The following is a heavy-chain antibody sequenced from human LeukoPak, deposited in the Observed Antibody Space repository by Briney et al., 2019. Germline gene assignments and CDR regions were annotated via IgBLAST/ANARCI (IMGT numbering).Heavy chain of an antibody. Sequence: ASVKVSCKASGYTFTGYYMHWVRQAPGQGLEWMGWINPNSGGTNYAQKFQGRVTMTRDTSIRTAYMELSRLRSDDTAVYYCARDWSVGIAARRIVGYWGQGTLVTVSS. CDR3: ARDWSVGIAARRIVGY. D-gene: IGHD6-6*01. V-gene: IGHV1-2*02. CDR1: GYTFTGYY. CDR2: INPNSGGT. J-gene: IGHJ4*02.